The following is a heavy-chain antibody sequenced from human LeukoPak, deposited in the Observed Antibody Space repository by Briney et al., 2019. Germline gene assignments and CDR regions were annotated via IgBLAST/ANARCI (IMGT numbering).Heavy chain of an antibody. V-gene: IGHV3-23*01. CDR2: ISGSGGST. CDR1: GFTFDDYA. D-gene: IGHD5-12*01. CDR3: ARSHSGYELSPYYFDY. J-gene: IGHJ4*02. Sequence: QPGRSLRLSCAASGFTFDDYAMHWVRQAPGKGLEWVSAISGSGGSTYYADSVKGRFTISRDNSKNTLYLQMNSLRAEDTAVYYCARSHSGYELSPYYFDYWGQGTLVTVSS.